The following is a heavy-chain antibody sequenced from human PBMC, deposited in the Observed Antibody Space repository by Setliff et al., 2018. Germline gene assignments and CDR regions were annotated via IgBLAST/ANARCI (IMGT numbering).Heavy chain of an antibody. J-gene: IGHJ6*03. D-gene: IGHD2-2*01. CDR3: VRLGFDVLVPGTMSTPTSYFYFMDV. CDR2: LSSGGTYM. Sequence: GESLKISCAASGFTFSNYSMNWVRQAPGKGLEWVSFLSSGGTYMYYADSVKGRFTISRDNAENSLSLQMNSLRAEDTAVYYCVRLGFDVLVPGTMSTPTSYFYFMDVWGKGTTVTVSS. V-gene: IGHV3-21*01. CDR1: GFTFSNYS.